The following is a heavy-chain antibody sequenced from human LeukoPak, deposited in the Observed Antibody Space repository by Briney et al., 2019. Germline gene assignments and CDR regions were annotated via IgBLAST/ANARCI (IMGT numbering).Heavy chain of an antibody. J-gene: IGHJ4*02. CDR1: GFTFSSYG. CDR3: AKDKASSY. V-gene: IGHV3-30*02. CDR2: IRYDGSNK. Sequence: TGGSLRLSCVASGFTFSSYGMHWVRQVPGKGLEWVAFIRYDGSNKYYADSVKGRFTISRDNSKNTLYLQMNSLRAEDTAVYYCAKDKASSYWGQGTLVTVSS.